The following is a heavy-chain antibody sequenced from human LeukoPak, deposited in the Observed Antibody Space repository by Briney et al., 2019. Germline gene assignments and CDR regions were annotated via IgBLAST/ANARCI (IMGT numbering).Heavy chain of an antibody. CDR2: FYYSGNT. CDR1: GGSISSSGYF. Sequence: SSETLSLTCTVSGGSISSSGYFWGWIRQPPGKGLEWIGTFYYSGNTFYHPSLRSRVTISVDTSKNQFSLKLSSVTAADTAVYYCARRVVTRPGAGSFDPWGQGTLVTVSS. J-gene: IGHJ5*02. V-gene: IGHV4-39*01. D-gene: IGHD2-2*01. CDR3: ARRVVTRPGAGSFDP.